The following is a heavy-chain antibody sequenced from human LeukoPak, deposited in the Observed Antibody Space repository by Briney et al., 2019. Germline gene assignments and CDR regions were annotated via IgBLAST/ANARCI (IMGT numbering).Heavy chain of an antibody. CDR3: AITTDPNSSGWYYVDY. Sequence: SETLSLTCTVSGGSISSYYWSWIRQPPGKGLEWIGYIYYSGSTNYNPSLKSRVTISVDTSKNQFSLKLSSVTAADTAVYYCAITTDPNSSGWYYVDYWGQGTLVTVSS. J-gene: IGHJ4*02. D-gene: IGHD6-19*01. V-gene: IGHV4-59*01. CDR2: IYYSGST. CDR1: GGSISSYY.